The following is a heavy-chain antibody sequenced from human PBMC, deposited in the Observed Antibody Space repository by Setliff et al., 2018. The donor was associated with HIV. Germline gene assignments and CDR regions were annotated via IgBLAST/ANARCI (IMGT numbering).Heavy chain of an antibody. J-gene: IGHJ6*02. CDR3: AGGYEMPEFSYGVDV. D-gene: IGHD5-12*01. V-gene: IGHV5-10-1*01. CDR1: GYSFTTYW. CDR2: IDPSDSYT. Sequence: GSLKISCKGSGYSFTTYWISWVRQMPGKGLEWMGRIDPSDSYTDYNPSFQGHVSISVDKSISTAYLQWSGLKASDTAIYYCAGGYEMPEFSYGVDVWGQGTTVTVSS.